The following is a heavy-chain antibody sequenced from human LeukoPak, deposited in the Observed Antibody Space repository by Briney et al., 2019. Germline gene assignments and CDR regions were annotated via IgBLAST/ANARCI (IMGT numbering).Heavy chain of an antibody. CDR3: ARVYYYYMDV. CDR2: ISGRGGST. CDR1: GFTFSSYA. J-gene: IGHJ6*03. V-gene: IGHV3-23*01. Sequence: GGSLRLSCAASGFTFSSYAMSWVRQAPGKGLEWVSAISGRGGSTFYADSVKGRFTISRDNSKNTVYLQMNSLRADDTAVYYCARVYYYYMDVWGKGTTVTIAS.